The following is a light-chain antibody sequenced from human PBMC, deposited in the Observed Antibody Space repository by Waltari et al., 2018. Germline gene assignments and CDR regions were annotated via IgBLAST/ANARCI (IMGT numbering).Light chain of an antibody. V-gene: IGLV2-14*01. J-gene: IGLJ2*01. CDR3: SSYTSSSTFVL. CDR2: DVI. Sequence: QSALTQPASVSGSPGQSIIISCTGISSDVGDYNYVSWYQQHPGKAPKLIIFDVIKRPSGVSVRFSGSKSGNTASLTISGLQAEDEADYYCSSYTSSSTFVLFGGGTKLTVL. CDR1: SSDVGDYNY.